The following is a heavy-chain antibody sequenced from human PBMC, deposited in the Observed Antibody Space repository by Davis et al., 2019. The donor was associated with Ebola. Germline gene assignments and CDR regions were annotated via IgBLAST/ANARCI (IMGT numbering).Heavy chain of an antibody. CDR1: GFTFSGSA. CDR3: AKERGYSSPFDY. CDR2: ISGSGGST. V-gene: IGHV3-23*01. J-gene: IGHJ4*02. Sequence: GESLKISCAASGFTFSGSAMHWVRQAPGKGLEWVSAISGSGGSTYYADSVKGRFTISRDNSKNTLYLQMNSLRAEDTAVYYCAKERGYSSPFDYWGQGTLVTVSS. D-gene: IGHD5-18*01.